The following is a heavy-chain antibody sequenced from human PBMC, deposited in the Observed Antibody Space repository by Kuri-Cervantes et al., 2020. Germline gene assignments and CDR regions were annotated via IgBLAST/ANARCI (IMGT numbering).Heavy chain of an antibody. CDR3: AMDAGIAAAGTDDY. D-gene: IGHD6-13*01. Sequence: SVKVTCKASGYTFTSYYMHWVRQAPGQGLDWMGIINPSGGSTSYAQKFQGRVTMTRDTSTSTVYMELSSLRSEDTAVYYCAMDAGIAAAGTDDYWGQGTLVTVSS. V-gene: IGHV1-46*01. CDR1: GYTFTSYY. J-gene: IGHJ4*02. CDR2: INPSGGST.